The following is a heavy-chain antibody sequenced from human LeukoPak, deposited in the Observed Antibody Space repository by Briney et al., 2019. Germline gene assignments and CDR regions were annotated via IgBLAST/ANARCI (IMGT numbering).Heavy chain of an antibody. J-gene: IGHJ4*02. CDR3: AKDMYSSGPYYCDY. Sequence: GRSLILSCAASGLTFSSYGMHWVRQAPGKGLEWVAFISYEGSNKYYADSVKGRFTISRDNSKNTLYLQMNSLRAEDTAVYYCAKDMYSSGPYYCDYWGQGTLVTVSS. CDR1: GLTFSSYG. CDR2: ISYEGSNK. V-gene: IGHV3-30*18. D-gene: IGHD6-19*01.